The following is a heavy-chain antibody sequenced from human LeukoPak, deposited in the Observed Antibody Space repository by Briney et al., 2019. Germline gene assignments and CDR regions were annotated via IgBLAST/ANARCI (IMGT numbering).Heavy chain of an antibody. CDR3: ARDLEAANTYYFDY. V-gene: IGHV3-66*01. J-gene: IGHJ4*02. CDR1: GFTVSSSY. Sequence: GGSLRLSCAASGFTVSSSYMSWVRQAPGKGLEWVSIISSAGTTYYADSVKGRFTISRDNSKNTVYLQVNSLRDEDTAVYYCARDLEAANTYYFDYWGQGTMVTVSA. D-gene: IGHD6-13*01. CDR2: ISSAGTT.